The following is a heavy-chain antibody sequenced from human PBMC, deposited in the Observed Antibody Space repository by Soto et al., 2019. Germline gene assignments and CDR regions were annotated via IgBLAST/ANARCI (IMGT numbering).Heavy chain of an antibody. D-gene: IGHD2-15*01. CDR1: GGSISSGGYY. Sequence: SETLSLTCTVSGGSISSGGYYWSWIRQHPGKGLEWIGYIYYSGSTNYNPSLKSRVTISVDTSKNQFSLKLSSVTAADTAVYYCARHDSGGSYYYYYYMDVWGKGTTVTVSS. CDR3: ARHDSGGSYYYYYYMDV. J-gene: IGHJ6*03. V-gene: IGHV4-61*08. CDR2: IYYSGST.